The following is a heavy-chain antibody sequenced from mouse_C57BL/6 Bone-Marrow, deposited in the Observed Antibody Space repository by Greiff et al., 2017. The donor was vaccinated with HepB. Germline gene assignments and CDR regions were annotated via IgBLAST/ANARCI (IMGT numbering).Heavy chain of an antibody. CDR1: GFNIKNTY. CDR3: ARSGWLTNWYFDV. CDR2: IDPANGNT. J-gene: IGHJ1*03. V-gene: IGHV14-3*01. Sequence: VHVKQSVAELVRPGASVKLSCTASGFNIKNTYMHWVKQRPEQGLEWIGRIDPANGNTKYAPKFQGKATITADTSSNTAYLQLSSLTSEDTAIYYCARSGWLTNWYFDVWGTGTTVTVSS. D-gene: IGHD1-1*02.